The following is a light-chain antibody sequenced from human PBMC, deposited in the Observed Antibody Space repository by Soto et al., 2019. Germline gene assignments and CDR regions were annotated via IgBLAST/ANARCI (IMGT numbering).Light chain of an antibody. V-gene: IGLV2-14*01. CDR1: SSDVGGYNY. J-gene: IGLJ1*01. CDR2: DVS. CDR3: NSYTTSNSRQIV. Sequence: QSALTQAASVSGSPGQSITISCTGTSSDVGGYNYVSWYQQHPGKAPKFMIHDVSNRPSGVSTRFSGSKSGNTASLTISGLPAQDEADYYCNSYTTSNSRQIVFGTGTKLTVL.